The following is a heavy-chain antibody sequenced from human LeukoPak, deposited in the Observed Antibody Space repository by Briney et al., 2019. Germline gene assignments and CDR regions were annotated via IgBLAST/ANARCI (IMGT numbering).Heavy chain of an antibody. V-gene: IGHV4-39*01. CDR1: GGSISSSSYY. CDR2: IYYSGNT. J-gene: IGHJ5*02. D-gene: IGHD2-15*01. CDR3: ARQPSLSYCSAGSCWFDL. Sequence: PSETLPLTCTVSGGSISSSSYYWAWIRQPPGKGLECIGSIYYSGNTYYSPSLKSRVTISVDTSKNQVSLKLRSVIAADTAVYYCARQPSLSYCSAGSCWFDLWGQGTLVTVSS.